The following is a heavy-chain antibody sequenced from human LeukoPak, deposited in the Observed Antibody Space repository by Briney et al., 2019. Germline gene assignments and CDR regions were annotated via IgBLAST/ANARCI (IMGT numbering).Heavy chain of an antibody. CDR3: AKEVDSSSWYQIDY. J-gene: IGHJ4*02. V-gene: IGHV3-30*18. CDR2: ISYDGSNK. D-gene: IGHD6-13*01. Sequence: GGSLRLSCAASGFTFSSYGMHWVRQAPDKGLEWVAVISYDGSNKYYADSVKGRFTISRDNSKNTLYLQMNSLRAEDTAVYYCAKEVDSSSWYQIDYWGQGTLVTVSS. CDR1: GFTFSSYG.